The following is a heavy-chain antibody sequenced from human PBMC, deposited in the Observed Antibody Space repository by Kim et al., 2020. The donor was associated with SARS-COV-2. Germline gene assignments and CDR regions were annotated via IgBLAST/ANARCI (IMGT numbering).Heavy chain of an antibody. Sequence: GGSLRLSCAASGFTFSSYAMSWVRQAPGKGLEWVSAISGSGGSTYYADSVKGRFTISRDNSKNTLYLQMNSLRAEDTAVYYCARAYDFWSGYSFDYWGQGTLVTVSS. J-gene: IGHJ4*02. CDR3: ARAYDFWSGYSFDY. D-gene: IGHD3-3*01. V-gene: IGHV3-23*01. CDR2: ISGSGGST. CDR1: GFTFSSYA.